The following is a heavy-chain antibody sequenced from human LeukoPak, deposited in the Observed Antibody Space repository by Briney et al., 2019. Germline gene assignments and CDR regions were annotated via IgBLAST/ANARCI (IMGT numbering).Heavy chain of an antibody. CDR2: INDGSSST. V-gene: IGHV3-23*01. J-gene: IGHJ4*02. D-gene: IGHD4-17*01. Sequence: PGGSLRLSCEASGFTFSSYAMSWVRQAPGKGLEWVSAINDGSSSTYYADSVKGRFTISRDNSKNTLYLQMSSLRAEDTAVYYCAKFRGFYGDSGCFDYWGQGTLVTVSS. CDR3: AKFRGFYGDSGCFDY. CDR1: GFTFSSYA.